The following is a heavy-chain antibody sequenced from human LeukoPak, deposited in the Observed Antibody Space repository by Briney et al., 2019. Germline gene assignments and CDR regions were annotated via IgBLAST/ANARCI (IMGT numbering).Heavy chain of an antibody. CDR2: ISSSSSYI. CDR3: ARDFSEGYCSGGSCYPSFDY. D-gene: IGHD2-15*01. Sequence: PGRSLRLSCAASGFTFNTYAIHWVRQAPGKGLEWVSSISSSSSYIYYADSVKGRFTISRDNAKNSLYLQMNSLRAEDTAVYYCARDFSEGYCSGGSCYPSFDYWGQGTLVTVSS. CDR1: GFTFNTYA. V-gene: IGHV3-21*01. J-gene: IGHJ4*02.